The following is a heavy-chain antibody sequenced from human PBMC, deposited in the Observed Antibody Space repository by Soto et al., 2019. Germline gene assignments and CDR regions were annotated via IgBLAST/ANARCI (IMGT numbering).Heavy chain of an antibody. CDR3: ARARDSEYYYYYYGMDV. V-gene: IGHV1-69*11. J-gene: IGHJ6*02. CDR1: GGTFSSYA. CDR2: IIPILGTA. Sequence: QVQLVQSGAEVKKPGSSVKVSCKASGGTFSSYAISWVRQAPGQGLEWMGGIIPILGTANYAQKFQGRVTITADESTSTAYMDLSSLRCEDTAVYYCARARDSEYYYYYYGMDVWGQGTTVTVSS. D-gene: IGHD2-15*01.